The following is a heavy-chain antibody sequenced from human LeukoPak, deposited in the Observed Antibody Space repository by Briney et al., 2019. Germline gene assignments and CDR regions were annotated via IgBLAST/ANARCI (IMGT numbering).Heavy chain of an antibody. Sequence: AGGSLRLSCAASGFTFSSYAMSWVRQAPGKGLEWVSAISGSGGSTYYADSVKGRFTISRDNAKNSLYLQMNSLRAEDTAVYYCARDWDDYGGNSRGDYWGQGTLVTVSS. D-gene: IGHD4-23*01. J-gene: IGHJ4*02. CDR2: ISGSGGST. CDR3: ARDWDDYGGNSRGDY. CDR1: GFTFSSYA. V-gene: IGHV3-23*01.